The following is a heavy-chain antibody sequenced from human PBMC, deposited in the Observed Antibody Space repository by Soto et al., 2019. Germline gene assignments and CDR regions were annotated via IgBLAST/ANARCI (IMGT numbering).Heavy chain of an antibody. J-gene: IGHJ5*02. CDR2: IYYSGST. D-gene: IGHD3-10*01. V-gene: IGHV4-59*08. Sequence: QVQLQESGPGLVKPSETLSLTCTVSGCSISSYYWSWIRQPPGKGLEWIGYIYYSGSTNYNPSLKSRVTISVDTSKNQFSLKLSSVTAADTAVYYCARLSMVRGVITSNWFDPWGQGTLVTVSS. CDR3: ARLSMVRGVITSNWFDP. CDR1: GCSISSYY.